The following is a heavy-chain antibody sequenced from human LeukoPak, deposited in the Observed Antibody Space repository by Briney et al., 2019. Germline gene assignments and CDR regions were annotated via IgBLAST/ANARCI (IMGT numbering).Heavy chain of an antibody. D-gene: IGHD3-22*01. Sequence: PGGSLRLSCTVSGFTVSSNSMSWVRQAPGKGLEWVSFIYSDNTHYADSVKGRFTISRDNSKNTLYLQMNSLRAEDTAVYYCAKGKEVPYYYDSSGYHPFDYWGQGTLVTVSS. J-gene: IGHJ4*02. CDR1: GFTVSSNS. CDR3: AKGKEVPYYYDSSGYHPFDY. V-gene: IGHV3-66*03. CDR2: IYSDNT.